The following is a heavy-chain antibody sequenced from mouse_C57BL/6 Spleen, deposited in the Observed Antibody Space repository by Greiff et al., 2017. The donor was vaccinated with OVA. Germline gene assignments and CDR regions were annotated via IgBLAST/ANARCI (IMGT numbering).Heavy chain of an antibody. CDR2: IDPSDSYT. Sequence: QVQLQQPGAELVKPGASVKLSCKASGYTFTSYWMQWVKQRPGQGLEWIGEIDPSDSYTNYNQKFKGKATLTVDTSSSTAYMQLSSLTSEDSAVYFCAMHLNAMDYWGQGTSVTVSS. CDR3: AMHLNAMDY. CDR1: GYTFTSYW. V-gene: IGHV1-50*01. J-gene: IGHJ4*01.